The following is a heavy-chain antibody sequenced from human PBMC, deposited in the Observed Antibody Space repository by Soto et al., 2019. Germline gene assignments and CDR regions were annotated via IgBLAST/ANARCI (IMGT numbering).Heavy chain of an antibody. CDR1: GDSISSYY. J-gene: IGHJ4*02. Sequence: QVQLQESGPGLVKPSETLSLTCAVSGDSISSYYCMWIRQPPGKGLESIGYLYYGRSANYNPSLKSRVTLAGDTSTNQCSLTLSSIAAADTAGYYLAPPSMAIVPEYWGQGTLVTVSS. D-gene: IGHD1-26*01. CDR2: LYYGRSA. V-gene: IGHV4-59*01. CDR3: APPSMAIVPEY.